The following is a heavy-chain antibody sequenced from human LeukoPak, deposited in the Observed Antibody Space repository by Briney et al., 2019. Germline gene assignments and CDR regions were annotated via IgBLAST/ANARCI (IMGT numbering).Heavy chain of an antibody. V-gene: IGHV1-69*13. CDR2: IIPIFDTP. CDR3: ARDSYVDWNRPKYYYFYMDV. D-gene: IGHD1-1*01. J-gene: IGHJ6*03. Sequence: SVKVSCKASGGTFSSFAISWVRQAPGQGLEWMGGIIPIFDTPIYAQNFQGRVTITADESTTTAYMELSSLRSEDTAVYYCARDSYVDWNRPKYYYFYMDVWGEGTTVTVSS. CDR1: GGTFSSFA.